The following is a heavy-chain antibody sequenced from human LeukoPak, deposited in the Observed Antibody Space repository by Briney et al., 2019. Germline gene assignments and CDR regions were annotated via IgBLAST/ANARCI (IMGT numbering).Heavy chain of an antibody. J-gene: IGHJ4*02. V-gene: IGHV1-18*01. CDR2: ISAYDGNT. D-gene: IGHD1-26*01. Sequence: PWASVKVSCKASGLTFSNYGITWVRQAPGQGLEWVGWISAYDGNTNYAQKFQGRVTMTTDTSTSTAHMELRSLRYDDTAVYYCARDGRFAAYEPDYWGQGTLVTVSS. CDR1: GLTFSNYG. CDR3: ARDGRFAAYEPDY.